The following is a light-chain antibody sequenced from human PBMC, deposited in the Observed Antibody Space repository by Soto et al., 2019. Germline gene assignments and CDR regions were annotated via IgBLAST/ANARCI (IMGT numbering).Light chain of an antibody. Sequence: EIVLTQSPATLSLSPGERATLSCRASQSVSSYLAWYQQKPGQAPRLLIYDACNRATGIPARLSGSGSGTDFTLTISSLEPEDFAVYYCQQRSNWPPYTFGQGTKLDIK. CDR1: QSVSSY. CDR2: DAC. CDR3: QQRSNWPPYT. J-gene: IGKJ2*01. V-gene: IGKV3-11*01.